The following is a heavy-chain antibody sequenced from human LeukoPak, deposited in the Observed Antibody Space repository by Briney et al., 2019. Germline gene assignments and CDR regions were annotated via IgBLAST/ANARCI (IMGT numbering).Heavy chain of an antibody. CDR2: INHSGRT. D-gene: IGHD2-15*01. CDR1: GGSISSYY. V-gene: IGHV4-34*01. J-gene: IGHJ5*02. Sequence: SETLSLTCTVSGGSISSYYWTWIRQPPGKGLEWIGEINHSGRTNYNPSLKSRVIMSVDTSKNQFSLKLSSVTAADTAVYYCARPLGYCSDSRCPQSWFDPWGQGTLVTVSS. CDR3: ARPLGYCSDSRCPQSWFDP.